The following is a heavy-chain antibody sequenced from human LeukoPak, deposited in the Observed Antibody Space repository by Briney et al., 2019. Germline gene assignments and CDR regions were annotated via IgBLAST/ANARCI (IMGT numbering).Heavy chain of an antibody. Sequence: GGSLRLSCAASGFTFSSYAMSWVRQAPGKGLEWVSAISGSGGSTYYADSVKGRFTISRDNSKNTLYPQMNSLRAEDTAVYYCAKDWGYYGSGSYSPGGFDYWGQGTLVTVSS. CDR1: GFTFSSYA. V-gene: IGHV3-23*01. CDR3: AKDWGYYGSGSYSPGGFDY. D-gene: IGHD3-10*01. CDR2: ISGSGGST. J-gene: IGHJ4*02.